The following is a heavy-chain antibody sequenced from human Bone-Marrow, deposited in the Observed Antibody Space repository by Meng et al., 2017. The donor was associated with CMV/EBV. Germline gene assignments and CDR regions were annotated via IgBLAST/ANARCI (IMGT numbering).Heavy chain of an antibody. V-gene: IGHV4-4*02. CDR2: IYHSGST. J-gene: IGHJ5*02. CDR1: GGSISSSNW. Sequence: SETLSPTCALSGGSISSSNWWSWVRQPPGKGLEWIGEIYHSGSTNYNPSLKSRVTISVDKSKNQFSLKLSSVTAADTAVYYCARDGRGKPLITIFGVAPDWFDPWGQGNLVTVYS. D-gene: IGHD3-3*01. CDR3: ARDGRGKPLITIFGVAPDWFDP.